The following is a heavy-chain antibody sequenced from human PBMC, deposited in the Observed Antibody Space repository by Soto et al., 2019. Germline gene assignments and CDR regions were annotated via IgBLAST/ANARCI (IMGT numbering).Heavy chain of an antibody. Sequence: QVQLQESGPGLVKASETLSLTCSVSGGSISRYYWSWIRQPPGKGLEWIGYAYYSGDTGYNPSLKSRVTMAVDTSKNQVSLKLSSVTAADTDVYYCARDRSTYGGGGTGEVKENWFDPWGQGALVTVSS. CDR1: GGSISRYY. V-gene: IGHV4-59*01. CDR3: ARDRSTYGGGGTGEVKENWFDP. D-gene: IGHD2-8*01. CDR2: AYYSGDT. J-gene: IGHJ5*02.